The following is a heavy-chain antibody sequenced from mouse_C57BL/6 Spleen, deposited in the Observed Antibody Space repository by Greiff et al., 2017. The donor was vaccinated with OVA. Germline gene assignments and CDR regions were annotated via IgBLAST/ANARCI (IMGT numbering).Heavy chain of an antibody. CDR1: GFTFTDYE. V-gene: IGHV1-15*01. CDR2: IDPETGGT. D-gene: IGHD4-1*01. CDR3: TRPGTLN. J-gene: IGHJ2*01. Sequence: VQLQQSGAELVRPGASVTLSCKASGFTFTDYEMHWVKQTPVHGLEWIGAIDPETGGTAYNQKFKGKAILTADKSSSTAYMELRSLTSEDSAVYYCTRPGTLNWGQGTTLTVSS.